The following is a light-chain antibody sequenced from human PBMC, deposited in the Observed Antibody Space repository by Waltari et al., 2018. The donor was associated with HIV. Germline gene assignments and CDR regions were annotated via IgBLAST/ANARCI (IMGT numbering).Light chain of an antibody. CDR3: QQANSSPFT. J-gene: IGKJ3*01. CDR2: GTS. CDR1: QDISRW. Sequence: DIQMTQSPSSVSASVGDRVSITCRASQDISRWLAWYQQKPGKAPKLLIYGTSSLQSGVPSRFSGSGSGTDFTLTISSLQPEDFATYYCQQANSSPFTFGPGTKVDIK. V-gene: IGKV1-12*01.